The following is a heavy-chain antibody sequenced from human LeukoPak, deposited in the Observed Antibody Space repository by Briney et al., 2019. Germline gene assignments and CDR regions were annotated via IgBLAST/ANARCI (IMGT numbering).Heavy chain of an antibody. D-gene: IGHD6-6*01. J-gene: IGHJ4*02. V-gene: IGHV4-4*02. CDR3: ARGDSSSPCYIDY. Sequence: PSETLSLTCTVSGDSINSLDLWSWVRQPPGKGLEWIGEMYLSGTTHSNPSVKSRVTISIDKSKNQFFLNLSSVTAADTAVYYCARGDSSSPCYIDYWGQGILVTVSS. CDR2: MYLSGTT. CDR1: GDSINSLDL.